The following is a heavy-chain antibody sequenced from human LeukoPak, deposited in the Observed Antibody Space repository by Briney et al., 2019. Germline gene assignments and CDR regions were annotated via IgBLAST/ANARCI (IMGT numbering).Heavy chain of an antibody. J-gene: IGHJ5*02. Sequence: SETLSLTCTVSGVSISSGDYYWSWIRQPPGKGLEWIGYIYYSGSTYYNPSLKSRVTISVDTSKNQFSLKLSSVTAADTAVYYCARARGVYLQFDPWGQGTLVTVSS. CDR3: ARARGVYLQFDP. V-gene: IGHV4-30-4*01. CDR1: GVSISSGDYY. CDR2: IYYSGST. D-gene: IGHD3-22*01.